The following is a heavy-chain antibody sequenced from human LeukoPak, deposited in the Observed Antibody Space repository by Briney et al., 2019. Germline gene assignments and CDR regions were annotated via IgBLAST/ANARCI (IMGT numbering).Heavy chain of an antibody. CDR2: ISSSGSTI. Sequence: GGSLRLSFAASGFPFSDYYMSWIRQAPGKGLEWVSYISSSGSTIYYADSVKGRFTISRDNAKNSLYLQMNSLRAEDTAVYYCARARGREDFDYWGQGTLVTVSS. CDR3: ARARGREDFDY. CDR1: GFPFSDYY. V-gene: IGHV3-11*01. D-gene: IGHD3-10*01. J-gene: IGHJ4*02.